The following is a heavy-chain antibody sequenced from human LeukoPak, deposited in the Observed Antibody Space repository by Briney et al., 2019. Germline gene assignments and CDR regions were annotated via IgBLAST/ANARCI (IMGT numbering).Heavy chain of an antibody. V-gene: IGHV1-69*13. CDR2: IFPIFATA. CDR3: ARESGSYEAYFDY. CDR1: GGTFSSYA. Sequence: SGTVSCKASGGTFSSYAISWVRQAPGQGLEWMGRIFPIFATANYAQKFQGRVTITADESTSTAYMELSSLRSEDTAVYYCARESGSYEAYFDYWGQGTLVTAPS. J-gene: IGHJ4*02. D-gene: IGHD1-26*01.